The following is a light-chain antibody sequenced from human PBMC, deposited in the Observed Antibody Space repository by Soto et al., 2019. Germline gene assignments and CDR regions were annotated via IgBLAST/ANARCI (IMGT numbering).Light chain of an antibody. Sequence: QSLLSHPRSMSADRGQKIKRTCHGSSSNIGGNSVSWAQTLPGVAPKLLLDVDNERASGIPDRFAGSKSGTSATLGITGYQTGDDADYYCGSWDSGPSAYDFGGGTEDTDL. CDR3: GSWDSGPSAYD. J-gene: IGLJ1*01. CDR1: SSNIGGNS. V-gene: IGLV1-51*01. CDR2: VDN.